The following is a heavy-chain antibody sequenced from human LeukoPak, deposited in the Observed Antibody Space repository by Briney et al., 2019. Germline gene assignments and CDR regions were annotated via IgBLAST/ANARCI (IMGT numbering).Heavy chain of an antibody. CDR1: GGSFRGYY. V-gene: IGHV4-34*01. CDR3: ASVNSTPYP. Sequence: SETLSLTCPVYGGSFRGYYWSWIRQPPGKGLEWIGEINHSGSTNYNPSLKSRVTISVDTSKNQFSLKLSSVTAADTAVYYCASVNSTPYPWGQGTLVTVSS. D-gene: IGHD2-15*01. CDR2: INHSGST. J-gene: IGHJ4*02.